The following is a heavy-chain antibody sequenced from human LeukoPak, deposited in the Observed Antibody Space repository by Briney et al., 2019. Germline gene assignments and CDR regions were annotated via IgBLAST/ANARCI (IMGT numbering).Heavy chain of an antibody. CDR1: GFTFSSYA. Sequence: LTGGSLRLSCAASGFTFSSYAMHWVRQAPGKGLEWVAVISYDGSNKYYADSVKGRFTISRDNSKNTLYLQMNSLRAEDTAVYYCARDLVPGDAFDIWGQGTMVTVSS. D-gene: IGHD2-2*01. V-gene: IGHV3-30-3*01. J-gene: IGHJ3*02. CDR3: ARDLVPGDAFDI. CDR2: ISYDGSNK.